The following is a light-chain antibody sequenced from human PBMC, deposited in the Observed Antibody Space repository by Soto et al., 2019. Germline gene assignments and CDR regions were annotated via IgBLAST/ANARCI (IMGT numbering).Light chain of an antibody. CDR3: CSYVGATTYV. V-gene: IGLV2-8*01. CDR1: SSDVGKYDY. Sequence: QSALTQPPSASGSPGQSVTISCTGTSSDVGKYDYVSWFQHHPGKAPKLIIYEVSKRPSGVPDRFSGSKSGSTASLTISGLQAEDEADYYCCSYVGATTYVFGTGTKVTVL. J-gene: IGLJ1*01. CDR2: EVS.